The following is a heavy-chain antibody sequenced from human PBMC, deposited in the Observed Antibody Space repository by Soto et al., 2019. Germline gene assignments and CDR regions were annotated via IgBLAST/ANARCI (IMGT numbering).Heavy chain of an antibody. V-gene: IGHV3-7*02. D-gene: IGHD1-26*01. CDR2: IKEDGSEK. Sequence: GGSLRLSCAASGFTFSSYWMSWVRQAPGKGLEWVANIKEDGSEKYYVDSVKGRFTISRDNAKNSLYLQMNSLRAEDTAVYYCVKPGSYSYYFDYWGQGTLVTVSS. CDR3: VKPGSYSYYFDY. J-gene: IGHJ4*02. CDR1: GFTFSSYW.